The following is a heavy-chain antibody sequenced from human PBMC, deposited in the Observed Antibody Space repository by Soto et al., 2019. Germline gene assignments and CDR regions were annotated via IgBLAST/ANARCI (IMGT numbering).Heavy chain of an antibody. J-gene: IGHJ4*02. D-gene: IGHD2-15*01. CDR2: VSGSGGVT. CDR1: GFTFSSYA. Sequence: GGSLRLSCAASGFTFSSYAMTWVRQAPGKGLEWVSAVSGSGGVTHCADSVKGRFTISRDNSKNTLDLQMDSLGAEDTAVYHCAKPLGYCGDVSCPSGGFDFWGQGTLVTVSS. V-gene: IGHV3-23*01. CDR3: AKPLGYCGDVSCPSGGFDF.